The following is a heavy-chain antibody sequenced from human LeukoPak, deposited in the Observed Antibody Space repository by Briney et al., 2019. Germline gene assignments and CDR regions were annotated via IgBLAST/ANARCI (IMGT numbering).Heavy chain of an antibody. CDR1: GFTFSNYE. V-gene: IGHV3-48*03. CDR2: IGSGGGSI. CDR3: ARDDYGGTFDAFDI. D-gene: IGHD4-17*01. J-gene: IGHJ3*02. Sequence: GGSLRLSCAASGFTFSNYEMNWVRQAPGKGLEGVSYIGSGGGSIYYADSVRGRFTSSGDNAKKSLFLQMNSLRVEDTAVYYCARDDYGGTFDAFDIWGQGAMVTVSS.